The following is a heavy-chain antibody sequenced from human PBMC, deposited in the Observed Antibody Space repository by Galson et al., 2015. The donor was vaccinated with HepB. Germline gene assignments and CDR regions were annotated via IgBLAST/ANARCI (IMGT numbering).Heavy chain of an antibody. CDR3: AHVIITFGGVIGDDAFDI. CDR1: GFSLSTSGVG. Sequence: PALVKPTQTLTLTCTFSGFSLSTSGVGVGWIRQPPGKALEWLAIIYWDDDKRYTPSLKSRLSVTKDTPKNQVVLTMTNMDPVDTATYYCAHVIITFGGVIGDDAFDIWGQGTMVTVSS. V-gene: IGHV2-5*02. D-gene: IGHD3-16*02. J-gene: IGHJ3*02. CDR2: IYWDDDK.